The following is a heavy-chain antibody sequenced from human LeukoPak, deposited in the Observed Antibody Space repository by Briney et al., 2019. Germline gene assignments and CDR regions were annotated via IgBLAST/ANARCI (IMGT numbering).Heavy chain of an antibody. Sequence: GGSLRLSCAASGFSVSDNYMSWVRQAPGKGLECVSVIYSGGSIYYADSVKGRFTISRDNSKNTLYLQMNSLRVEDSAVYCCARDLASLSGGDYGGSWGQGTLVTVSS. CDR3: ARDLASLSGGDYGGS. CDR1: GFSVSDNY. CDR2: IYSGGSI. D-gene: IGHD2-21*02. J-gene: IGHJ5*02. V-gene: IGHV3-53*01.